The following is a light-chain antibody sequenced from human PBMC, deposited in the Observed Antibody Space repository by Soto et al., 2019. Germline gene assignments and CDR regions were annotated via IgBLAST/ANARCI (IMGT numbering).Light chain of an antibody. CDR2: STS. Sequence: DIQMTQSPSSLSASVGDRVAITCRASQNINHYLNWYQFKPEKAPKLLIYSTSNLRSGLPPRFSGNGSATEFTLTISTLQPEDSATYYCQQSYTPPRTFGQGAKLEIK. CDR3: QQSYTPPRT. CDR1: QNINHY. J-gene: IGKJ2*01. V-gene: IGKV1-39*01.